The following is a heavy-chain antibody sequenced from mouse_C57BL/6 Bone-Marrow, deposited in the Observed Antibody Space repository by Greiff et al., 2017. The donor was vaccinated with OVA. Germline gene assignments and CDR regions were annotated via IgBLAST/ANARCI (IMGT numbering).Heavy chain of an antibody. J-gene: IGHJ2*01. V-gene: IGHV1-81*01. D-gene: IGHD2-3*01. CDR3: ARKGLGWLPYYFDY. Sequence: QVQLQQSGAELARPGASVKLSCKASGYTFTSYGISWVKQRTGQGLEWIGEIYPRSGNTYYNEKFKGKATLTADKSSSTAYMELRSLTSEDSAVYFCARKGLGWLPYYFDYWGQGTTLTVSS. CDR1: GYTFTSYG. CDR2: IYPRSGNT.